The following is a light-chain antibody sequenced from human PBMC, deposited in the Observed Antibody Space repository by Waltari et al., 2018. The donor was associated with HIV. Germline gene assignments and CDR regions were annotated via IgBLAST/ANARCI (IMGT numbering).Light chain of an antibody. V-gene: IGLV2-8*01. CDR3: SAYAGSNNLVL. J-gene: IGLJ2*01. CDR1: SSDGGGYNY. Sequence: QSALTQPPSAFGSLGQSVTICCTGTSSDGGGYNYAAWYQQYPGEAPKLIIYDVNKRPSGVPVRFSGSKSGNTASQTVSGLQGENEAQYYCSAYAGSNNLVLFGGGTKLTVL. CDR2: DVN.